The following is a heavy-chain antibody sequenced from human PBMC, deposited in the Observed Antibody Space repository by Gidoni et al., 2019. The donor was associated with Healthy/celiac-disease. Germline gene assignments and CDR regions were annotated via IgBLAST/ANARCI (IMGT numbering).Heavy chain of an antibody. Sequence: QVQLQPWGAGLLKPSEPLSLTCAVYGGSFSGYYWSWIRHPPGKGLEWIGEISHSGSTNYNPSLKSRVTISVDTSKNQFSLKLSSVTAADTAVYYCARVRFEDYYGSGRRGYFDYWGQGTLVTVSS. CDR3: ARVRFEDYYGSGRRGYFDY. V-gene: IGHV4-34*01. D-gene: IGHD3-10*01. CDR1: GGSFSGYY. CDR2: ISHSGST. J-gene: IGHJ4*02.